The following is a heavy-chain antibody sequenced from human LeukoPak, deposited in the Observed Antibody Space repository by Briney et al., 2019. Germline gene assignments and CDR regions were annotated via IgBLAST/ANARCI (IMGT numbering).Heavy chain of an antibody. D-gene: IGHD2-21*01. Sequence: ASVKVSCKASGYTFTSYGISWVRQAPGQGLEWMGWISANNGNTNYAQKLQGRVTMTTDTSTSTAYMELRSLRSDDTAVYYCARDDCGGDCYPRHYYYRDVWGKGTTVTVSS. CDR1: GYTFTSYG. CDR3: ARDDCGGDCYPRHYYYRDV. CDR2: ISANNGNT. V-gene: IGHV1-18*01. J-gene: IGHJ6*03.